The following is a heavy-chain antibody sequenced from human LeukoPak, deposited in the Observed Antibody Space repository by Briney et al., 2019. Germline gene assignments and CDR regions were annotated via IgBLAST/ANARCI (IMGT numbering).Heavy chain of an antibody. CDR1: GGTFSSYA. J-gene: IGHJ5*02. CDR2: INPSGGST. D-gene: IGHD2-2*01. CDR3: ARAGSTRRRGFDP. V-gene: IGHV1-46*01. Sequence: ASVKVSCKASGGTFSSYAISWVRQAPGQGLEWMGIINPSGGSTSYAQKFQGRVTMTRDMSTSTVYMELSSLRSEDTAVYYCARAGSTRRRGFDPWGQGTLVTVSS.